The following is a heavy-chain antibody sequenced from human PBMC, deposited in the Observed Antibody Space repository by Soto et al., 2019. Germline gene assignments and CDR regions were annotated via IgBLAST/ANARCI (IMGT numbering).Heavy chain of an antibody. D-gene: IGHD4-17*01. J-gene: IGHJ4*02. Sequence: EVQLVESGGGLVQPGGSLRVSCADSGFTFRSHRIHWVRQAPGKGLEWVSRIDTDGGGTSYADSVEGRFTISTDNAKNTVYLEMNGLRVEDTAVYYCATVFDVWGQGTLVTVSS. CDR2: IDTDGGGT. CDR3: ATVFDV. V-gene: IGHV3-74*01. CDR1: GFTFRSHR.